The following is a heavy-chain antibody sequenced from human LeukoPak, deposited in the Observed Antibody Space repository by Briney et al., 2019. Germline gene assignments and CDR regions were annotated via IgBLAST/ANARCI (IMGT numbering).Heavy chain of an antibody. Sequence: GESLKISCKGSGYRFTSYWIGWVRQMPGKGLEWMGIIYPGDSDTRYSPSFQGQVTISADKSISTAYLQWSSLKASDTAMYYCARHGLTYYYDSSGYVDYWGQGTLVTVSS. D-gene: IGHD3-22*01. V-gene: IGHV5-51*01. J-gene: IGHJ4*02. CDR3: ARHGLTYYYDSSGYVDY. CDR1: GYRFTSYW. CDR2: IYPGDSDT.